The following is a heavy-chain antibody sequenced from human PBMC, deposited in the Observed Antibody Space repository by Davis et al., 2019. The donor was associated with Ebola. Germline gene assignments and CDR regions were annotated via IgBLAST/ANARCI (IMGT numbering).Heavy chain of an antibody. Sequence: SGPTLVKPPQTLTLTCTFSGFSLSTSGMGVGWIRQPPGKALECLGFIFWDDDRRYSPSLKNRLTITKDTSKNQVVLTMTNMDPADTATYYCTRLAYTSGWFYFDSWGQGSLVTVSS. CDR3: TRLAYTSGWFYFDS. D-gene: IGHD6-19*01. CDR2: IFWDDDR. V-gene: IGHV2-5*02. J-gene: IGHJ4*02. CDR1: GFSLSTSGMG.